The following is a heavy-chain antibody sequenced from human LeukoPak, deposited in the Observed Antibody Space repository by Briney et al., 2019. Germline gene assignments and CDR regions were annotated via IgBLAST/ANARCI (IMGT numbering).Heavy chain of an antibody. J-gene: IGHJ6*02. V-gene: IGHV3-74*01. CDR3: ARTSQTYCYYGMDV. Sequence: GGSLRLSCAASGFTFSSYWMHWVRQAPGKGLVWVSRINSDGSSTSYADSVKGRFTISRDNAKNTLYLQMNSLRAEDTAVYYCARTSQTYCYYGMDVWGQGTTVTVSS. CDR2: INSDGSST. CDR1: GFTFSSYW.